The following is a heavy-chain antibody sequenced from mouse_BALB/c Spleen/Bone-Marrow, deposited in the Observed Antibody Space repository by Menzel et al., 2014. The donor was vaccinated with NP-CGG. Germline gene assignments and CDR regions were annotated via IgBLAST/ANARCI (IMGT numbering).Heavy chain of an antibody. D-gene: IGHD2-2*01. Sequence: VQLQQSGPSLVKPSQTLSLTCSVTGDSITSGYWNWIRKFPGNKLEYMGYISYSGSTYYNPSLKSRISITRDTSKNXYYLQLKSGTTEDAATYYCGRFGYDYALDYWGQGTSVTVSS. CDR1: GDSITSGY. CDR3: GRFGYDYALDY. CDR2: ISYSGST. J-gene: IGHJ4*01. V-gene: IGHV3-8*02.